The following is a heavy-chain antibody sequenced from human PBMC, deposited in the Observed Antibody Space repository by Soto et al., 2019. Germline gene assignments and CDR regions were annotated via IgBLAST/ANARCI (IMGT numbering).Heavy chain of an antibody. V-gene: IGHV4-31*03. J-gene: IGHJ4*02. CDR2: IYYSGST. D-gene: IGHD3-22*01. CDR3: ARSYYYDSSGYYSSGSVYFDY. CDR1: GGSISSGGYY. Sequence: QVQLQESGPGLVKPSQTLSLTCTVSGGSISSGGYYWSWIRQHPGKGLEWIGYIYYSGSTYYNPSLTSRVTLSVDKSKNQFSLKLSSVTAADTAVYYCARSYYYDSSGYYSSGSVYFDYWGQGTLVTVSS.